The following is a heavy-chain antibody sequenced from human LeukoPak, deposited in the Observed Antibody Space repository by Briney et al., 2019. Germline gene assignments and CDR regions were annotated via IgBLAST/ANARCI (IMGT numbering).Heavy chain of an antibody. CDR1: GFTFSSYA. Sequence: GGSLRLSCAASGFTFSSYAMSWVRQAPGKGLEWVSIISGNGGSTNYADSVKGWFTISRDNSKNTLYLQMNSLRAEDTALYFCVKDRLSGVWGTPCGDFWGQGTLVTVSS. CDR2: ISGNGGST. J-gene: IGHJ4*02. CDR3: VKDRLSGVWGTPCGDF. D-gene: IGHD3-16*01. V-gene: IGHV3-23*01.